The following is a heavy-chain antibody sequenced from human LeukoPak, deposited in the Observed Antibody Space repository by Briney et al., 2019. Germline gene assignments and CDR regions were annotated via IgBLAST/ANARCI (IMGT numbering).Heavy chain of an antibody. CDR2: FYHSGST. CDR1: GYSISSGYY. J-gene: IGHJ4*02. CDR3: ARTYSSGHHFVDY. Sequence: PSETLSLTCAVSGYSISSGYYWGWIRQPPGKGLEWIGSFYHSGSTYYNPSLKSRVTISVNTSKNQFSLKLSSVTAADTAVYYCARTYSSGHHFVDYSGQGTLVTVSS. D-gene: IGHD6-19*01. V-gene: IGHV4-38-2*01.